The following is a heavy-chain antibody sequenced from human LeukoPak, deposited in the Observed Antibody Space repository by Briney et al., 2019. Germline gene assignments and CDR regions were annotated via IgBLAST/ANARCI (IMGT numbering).Heavy chain of an antibody. J-gene: IGHJ4*02. V-gene: IGHV3-66*01. CDR2: IYSGGST. D-gene: IGHD2-21*02. Sequence: GGSLRLSCAASGFTVSSNYMSWVRQAPGKGLEWVSVIYSGGSTYYADSVKGRFTISRDNSKNTLYLQMNSLRAEDTAVYYCASAVTEGRYFDYWGQGTLVTVSS. CDR1: GFTVSSNY. CDR3: ASAVTEGRYFDY.